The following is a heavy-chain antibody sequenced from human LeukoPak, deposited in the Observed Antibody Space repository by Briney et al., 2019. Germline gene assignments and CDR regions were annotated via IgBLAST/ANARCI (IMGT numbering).Heavy chain of an antibody. D-gene: IGHD2-15*01. V-gene: IGHV3-66*01. CDR2: LYSGGSK. Sequence: GGSLRLSCAVSGFTVSTYYMSWVRQAPGKGLEWVSVLYSGGSKYYADSVRGRVSISRDNSKNTLDLQINSLRAEDTAIYYCARGDCSGGGCYIFGGHYLDYWGQGTLVSVSS. CDR1: GFTVSTYY. CDR3: ARGDCSGGGCYIFGGHYLDY. J-gene: IGHJ4*02.